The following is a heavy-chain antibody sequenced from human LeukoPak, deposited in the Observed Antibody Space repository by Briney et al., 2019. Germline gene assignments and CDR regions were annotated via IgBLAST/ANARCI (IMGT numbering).Heavy chain of an antibody. Sequence: PGGSLRLSCAASGFTISSAWMTWVRQAPGKGLEWVGRVRSKADGGTTDYAAPAKGRFTISRDDSKNTVLLQMNSLKTEDTAVYYCTTVRPGTSGYSYWGQGTLVTVSS. J-gene: IGHJ4*02. CDR2: VRSKADGGTT. D-gene: IGHD3-22*01. CDR1: GFTISSAW. V-gene: IGHV3-15*01. CDR3: TTVRPGTSGYSY.